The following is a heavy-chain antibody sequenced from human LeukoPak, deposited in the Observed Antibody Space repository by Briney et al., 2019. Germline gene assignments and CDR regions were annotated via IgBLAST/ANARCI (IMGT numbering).Heavy chain of an antibody. CDR1: GDSITRRDLY. V-gene: IGHV4-30-4*02. CDR3: ARGLPPPSGAFDI. J-gene: IGHJ3*02. D-gene: IGHD3-16*01. Sequence: SETLSLTCTVSGDSITRRDLYWSWIRQPPGKGLEWIGHIHYGGTTYYSPSLKSRVTISPDTSKNQFSLKLSSVTAADTAVYYCARGLPPPSGAFDIWGQGTMVTVSS. CDR2: IHYGGTT.